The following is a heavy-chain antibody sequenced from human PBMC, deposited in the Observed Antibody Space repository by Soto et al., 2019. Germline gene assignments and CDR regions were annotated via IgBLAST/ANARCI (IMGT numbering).Heavy chain of an antibody. CDR1: GGTFSSYA. CDR3: ARDRDYGGNSEGGLGCFQH. Sequence: QVQLVQSGAEVKKPGSSVKVSCKASGGTFSSYAISWVRQAPGQGLEWMGGIIPIFGTANYAQKFQGRVTITADDATSTAYMELSSVRCEDTAVYYCARDRDYGGNSEGGLGCFQHWGQGTLVNVSS. D-gene: IGHD4-17*01. CDR2: IIPIFGTA. J-gene: IGHJ1*01. V-gene: IGHV1-69*01.